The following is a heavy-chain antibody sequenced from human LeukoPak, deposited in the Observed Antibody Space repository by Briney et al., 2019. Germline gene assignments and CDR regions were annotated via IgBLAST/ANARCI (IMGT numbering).Heavy chain of an antibody. CDR1: GFIYRSYW. J-gene: IGHJ5*02. V-gene: IGHV3-7*01. CDR2: IKEDGSAK. CDR3: GASTLS. Sequence: GGSLRLSCAASGFIYRSYWMTWVRQAPGKGLEWVANIKEDGSAKYYVGSVKGRFTVSRDNAKNSLFLQMNSLRVEDTAMYYCGASTLSWGQGTLVTVSS.